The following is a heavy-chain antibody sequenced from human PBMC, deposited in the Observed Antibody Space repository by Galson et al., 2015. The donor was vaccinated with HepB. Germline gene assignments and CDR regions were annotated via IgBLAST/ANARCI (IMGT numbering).Heavy chain of an antibody. CDR3: ARAGRSNYDFWTGSNGFDP. Sequence: SVKVSCKAYGYTLTSHYIHWVRQAPGQGLEWMGIINPSSGITTFAQKFQGRVTMTRDTSTSTVYMEVSSLRSEDTAVYYCARAGRSNYDFWTGSNGFDPWGQGTLVTVSS. CDR2: INPSSGIT. J-gene: IGHJ5*02. CDR1: GYTLTSHY. D-gene: IGHD3-3*01. V-gene: IGHV1-46*03.